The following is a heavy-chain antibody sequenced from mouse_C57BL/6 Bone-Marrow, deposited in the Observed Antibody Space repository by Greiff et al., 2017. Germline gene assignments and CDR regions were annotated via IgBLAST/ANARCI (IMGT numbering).Heavy chain of an antibody. D-gene: IGHD1-1*01. CDR3: AREGRYYFDY. J-gene: IGHJ2*01. CDR2: IDPSDSYT. CDR1: GYTFTSYW. V-gene: IGHV1-69*01. Sequence: QVQLQQPGDELVMPGASVKLSCKASGYTFTSYWMHWVKQRPGQGLEWIGEIDPSDSYTNYNQKFKGKSTLTVDKSSSTAYMQLSSLTSEDSAVYYCAREGRYYFDYWGQGTTLTVSS.